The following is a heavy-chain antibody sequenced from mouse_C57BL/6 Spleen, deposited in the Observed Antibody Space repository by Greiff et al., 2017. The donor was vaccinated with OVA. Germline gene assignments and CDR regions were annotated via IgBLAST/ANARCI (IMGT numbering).Heavy chain of an antibody. CDR3: ARFSDGYDFFDY. CDR1: GYAFTNYL. V-gene: IGHV1-54*01. D-gene: IGHD2-2*01. Sequence: QVQLQQSGAELVRPGTSVKVSCKASGYAFTNYLIEWVKQRPGQGLEWIGVINPGSGGTNYNEKFKGKATLTADKSSSTAYMQLSSLTSEDSAVYFCARFSDGYDFFDYWGQGTTLTVSS. CDR2: INPGSGGT. J-gene: IGHJ2*01.